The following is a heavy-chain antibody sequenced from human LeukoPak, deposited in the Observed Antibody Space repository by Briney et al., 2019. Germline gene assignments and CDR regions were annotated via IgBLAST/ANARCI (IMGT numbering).Heavy chain of an antibody. CDR3: AKNPRLEGWIYFDS. J-gene: IGHJ4*02. D-gene: IGHD1-1*01. CDR2: ISGSGGRI. V-gene: IGHV3-23*01. Sequence: GGSLRLSCAASGFTFSSYSMSWVRQAPGKGLEWVTSISGSGGRIDYADSVKGRFTISRDNSKNTLSLQMNSLTAEDTAVYYCAKNPRLEGWIYFDSWGQGILVTVSS. CDR1: GFTFSSYS.